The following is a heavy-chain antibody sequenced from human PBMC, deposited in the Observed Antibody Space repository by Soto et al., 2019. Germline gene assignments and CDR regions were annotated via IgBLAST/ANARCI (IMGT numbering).Heavy chain of an antibody. CDR2: IDPRAGRT. CDR3: ARDRDDSSGYPFDS. Sequence: ASVKVSCKASGYTFTTYYMHWIRQAPGQGPEWMGIIDPRAGRTGYAQRFQGRVTLTSDTSTTTVYMELSSLRSDDTAIYYCARDRDDSSGYPFDSWGQGTLVTVSS. D-gene: IGHD3-22*01. J-gene: IGHJ4*02. CDR1: GYTFTTYY. V-gene: IGHV1-46*01.